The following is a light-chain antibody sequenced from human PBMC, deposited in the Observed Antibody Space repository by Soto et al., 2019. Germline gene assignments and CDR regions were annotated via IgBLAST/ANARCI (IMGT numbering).Light chain of an antibody. CDR3: QQYNNWPPYT. J-gene: IGKJ2*01. CDR2: DAS. CDR1: QSIRTN. Sequence: EIVMTQSPATLSVSPGERATLSCRASQSIRTNLAWHQQKPGQAPRLLIYDASTRATGIPARFSGSGSGTEFTLTISSLQSEDFAVYYCQQYNNWPPYTFGQGTKLEIK. V-gene: IGKV3-15*01.